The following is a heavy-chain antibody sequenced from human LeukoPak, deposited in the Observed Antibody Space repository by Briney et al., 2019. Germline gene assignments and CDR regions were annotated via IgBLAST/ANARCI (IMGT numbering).Heavy chain of an antibody. CDR1: GYTFASYG. Sequence: ASVKVSCKASGYTFASYGISRVRQAPGQGLEWMGWISAYNDDTRYAQHLQGRVTLTTDTSTGTAYMELRSLTSDDTALYYCARDTALIITPGGPDYWGQGTLVTVSS. D-gene: IGHD3-10*01. J-gene: IGHJ4*02. CDR3: ARDTALIITPGGPDY. CDR2: ISAYNDDT. V-gene: IGHV1-18*01.